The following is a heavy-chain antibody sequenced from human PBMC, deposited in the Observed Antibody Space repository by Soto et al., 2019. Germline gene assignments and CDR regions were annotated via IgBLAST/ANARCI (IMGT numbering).Heavy chain of an antibody. D-gene: IGHD1-7*01. CDR3: AKGRKGNWNYEGGAFDI. V-gene: IGHV3-23*01. CDR1: GFTFSSDA. CDR2: ISGSGGST. Sequence: GSLRLSCAASGFTFSSDAMSWVRQAPGKGLEWVSAISGSGGSTYYADSVKGRFTISRDNSKNTLYLQMNSLRAEDTAVYYCAKGRKGNWNYEGGAFDIWGQGTMVTVSS. J-gene: IGHJ3*02.